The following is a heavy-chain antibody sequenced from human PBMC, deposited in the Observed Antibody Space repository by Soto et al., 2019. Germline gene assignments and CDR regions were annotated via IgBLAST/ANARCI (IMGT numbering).Heavy chain of an antibody. J-gene: IGHJ6*02. V-gene: IGHV6-1*01. CDR3: ARDRNSPSTTRGYYYYYGMDV. CDR2: TYYRSKWYN. Sequence: KQSQTLSLTCAISGDSVSSNSAAWNWIRQSPSRGLEWMGRTYYRSKWYNDYAVSVKSRITINPDTSKNQFSLQLNSVTPEDTAVYYCARDRNSPSTTRGYYYYYGMDVWGQGTTVTVSS. D-gene: IGHD1-1*01. CDR1: GDSVSSNSAA.